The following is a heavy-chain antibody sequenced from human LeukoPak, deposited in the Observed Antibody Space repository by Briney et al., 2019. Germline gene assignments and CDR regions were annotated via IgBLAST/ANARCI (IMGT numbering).Heavy chain of an antibody. J-gene: IGHJ4*02. CDR1: GGSVSSGSYY. CDR3: ARDSMTDSSTFDY. CDR2: FYNSGST. V-gene: IGHV4-61*01. Sequence: SETLSLTCTVSGGSVSSGSYYWSGIRQPPGKGLEWIGYFYNSGSTNYNPSLKSRVTISVDTSKNQFSLKLSSVTAADTAVYYCARDSMTDSSTFDYWGQGTLVTVSS. D-gene: IGHD2/OR15-2a*01.